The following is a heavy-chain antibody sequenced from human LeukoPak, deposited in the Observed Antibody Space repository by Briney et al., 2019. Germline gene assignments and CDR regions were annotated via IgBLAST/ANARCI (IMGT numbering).Heavy chain of an antibody. CDR3: ARDIKIAVAGHSLRYYYYMDV. Sequence: SETLSLTCTVSGGSISSYYWSWIRQPPGKGLEWIGYIYYSGSTNYNPSLKSRVTISVDTSKNQFSLKLSSVTAADTAVCYCARDIKIAVAGHSLRYYYYMDVWGKGTTVTVSS. D-gene: IGHD6-19*01. V-gene: IGHV4-59*01. J-gene: IGHJ6*03. CDR2: IYYSGST. CDR1: GGSISSYY.